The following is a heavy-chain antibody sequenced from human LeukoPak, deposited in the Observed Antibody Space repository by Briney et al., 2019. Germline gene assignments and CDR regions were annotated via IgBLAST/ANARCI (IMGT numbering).Heavy chain of an antibody. J-gene: IGHJ4*02. CDR2: ISGGGGST. CDR3: AIGGGLLWMGEFPRFFDS. CDR1: GFTFSSYA. D-gene: IGHD3-16*01. V-gene: IGHV3-23*01. Sequence: PGGSLRLSCAASGFTFSSYAMSWVRQAPGKGLEWISTISGGGGSTWYTDSVKGRFTISRDSSKNTLYLQMNSLRADDTAVYYCAIGGGLLWMGEFPRFFDSWGQGTLVTVSS.